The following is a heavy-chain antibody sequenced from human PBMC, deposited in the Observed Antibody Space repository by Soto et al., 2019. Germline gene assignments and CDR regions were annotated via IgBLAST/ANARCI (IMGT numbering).Heavy chain of an antibody. CDR1: GGSINSADYY. J-gene: IGHJ6*02. V-gene: IGHV4-30-4*01. D-gene: IGHD3-16*01. Sequence: PSETLSLTCPVSGGSINSADYYWSWIRQPPGKGLEWIGYIYHSGSIYYNPSLRSRLTISVDTSKNQFSLKLSSVTAADTAVYYCAAVAPRKFTFPFYGVDVSGQGTTVPVSS. CDR3: AAVAPRKFTFPFYGVDV. CDR2: IYHSGSI.